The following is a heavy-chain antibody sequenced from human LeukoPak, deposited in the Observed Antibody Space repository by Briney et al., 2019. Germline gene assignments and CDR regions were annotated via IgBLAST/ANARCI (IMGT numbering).Heavy chain of an antibody. CDR3: AREVTMVRGESKSWFDP. V-gene: IGHV3-21*01. J-gene: IGHJ5*02. CDR2: ISSSSSYI. Sequence: PGGSLRLSCAASGFTFSSYSMNWVRQAPGKGLEWVSSISSSSSYIYYADSVKGRFTISRDNAKNSLYLQMNSLRAEDTAVYYCAREVTMVRGESKSWFDPWGQGTLVTVSS. CDR1: GFTFSSYS. D-gene: IGHD3-10*01.